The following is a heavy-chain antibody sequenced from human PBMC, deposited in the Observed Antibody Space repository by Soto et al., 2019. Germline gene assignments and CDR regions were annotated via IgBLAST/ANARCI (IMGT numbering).Heavy chain of an antibody. CDR2: IIPILGIA. D-gene: IGHD6-6*01. CDR1: GGTFSSYT. Sequence: ASVKVSCKASGGTFSSYTISWVRQAPGQGLEWMGRIIPILGIANYAQKFQGRVTITADKSTSTAYMELSSLRPEDTAVYYCARDSGSSSSVYYSYYMDVWGKGTTVTVSS. CDR3: ARDSGSSSSVYYSYYMDV. V-gene: IGHV1-69*04. J-gene: IGHJ6*03.